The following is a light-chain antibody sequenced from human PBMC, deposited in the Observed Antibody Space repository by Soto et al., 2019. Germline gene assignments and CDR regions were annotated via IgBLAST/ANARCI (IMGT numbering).Light chain of an antibody. CDR1: QDIRTE. CDR2: ASS. V-gene: IGKV1-6*01. J-gene: IGKJ1*01. CDR3: LQDFKYPRM. Sequence: AIQMTQSPSSLSASVGDRVTITCRASQDIRTELGWYQQRPGEAPKLLIYASSNLQSGVPSRFSGSGSGTDFTLTINSLQPEDFATYYCLQDFKYPRMFGQGTKVEIK.